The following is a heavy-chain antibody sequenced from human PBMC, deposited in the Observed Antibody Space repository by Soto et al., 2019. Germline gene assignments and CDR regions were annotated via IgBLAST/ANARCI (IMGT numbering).Heavy chain of an antibody. D-gene: IGHD5-12*01. Sequence: ASVKVSCKASGYSFASYYMNWVRQATAQGLEWMGWINPNSGDTNYAQKFQGWVTMTRDTSISTAYMELSSLRSDDTAVFYCARGGRSGCEPPYFGIWGQGTMGTGSS. CDR3: ARGGRSGCEPPYFGI. CDR1: GYSFASYY. CDR2: INPNSGDT. V-gene: IGHV1-2*04. J-gene: IGHJ3*02.